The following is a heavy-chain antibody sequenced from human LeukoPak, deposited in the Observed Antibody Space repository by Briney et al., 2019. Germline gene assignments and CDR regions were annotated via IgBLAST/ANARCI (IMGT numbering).Heavy chain of an antibody. D-gene: IGHD3-10*01. CDR3: ARDGSSIVLAN. J-gene: IGHJ4*02. V-gene: IGHV3-30-3*01. CDR2: ISYDGSNK. Sequence: PGGSLRLSCVASGFAFSIYPMHWVRQAPGKGLEWVAVISYDGSNKYYADSVKGRFTISRDNSKNTLYLQMNSLRAEDTAVYYCARDGSSIVLANWGQGTLVTVSS. CDR1: GFAFSIYP.